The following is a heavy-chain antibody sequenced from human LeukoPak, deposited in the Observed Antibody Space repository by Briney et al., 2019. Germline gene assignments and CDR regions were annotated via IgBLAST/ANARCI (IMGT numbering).Heavy chain of an antibody. CDR1: GYTFTSYY. V-gene: IGHV1-46*01. Sequence: ASVKVSCKASGYTFTSYYRHWVRQAPGQGLEWMGIINPSGGSTSYAQKFQGRVTMTRDTSTSTVYMELSSLRSEDTAVYYCARRIGAAGPYNWFDPWGQGTLVTVSS. CDR3: ARRIGAAGPYNWFDP. J-gene: IGHJ5*02. D-gene: IGHD6-13*01. CDR2: INPSGGST.